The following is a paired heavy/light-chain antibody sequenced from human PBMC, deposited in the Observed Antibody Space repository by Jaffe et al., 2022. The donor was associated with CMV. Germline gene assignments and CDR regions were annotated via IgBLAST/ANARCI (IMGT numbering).Light chain of an antibody. J-gene: IGKJ5*01. CDR1: QSVLYSSNNKNY. Sequence: DIVMTQSPDSLAVSLGERATINCKSSQSVLYSSNNKNYLAWYQQKPGQPPKLLIYWASTRESGVPDRFSGSGSGTDFTLTISSLQAEDVAVYYCQQYYSTPPITFGQGTRLEIK. CDR3: QQYYSTPPIT. V-gene: IGKV4-1*01. CDR2: WAS.
Heavy chain of an antibody. D-gene: IGHD3-3*01. CDR3: ARTGFDDFWSGYSRRGHTHFDY. J-gene: IGHJ4*02. CDR1: GYTFTSYA. Sequence: QVQLVQSGAEVKKPGASVKVSCKASGYTFTSYAMHWVRQAPGQRLEWMGWINAGNGNTKYSQKFQGRVTITRDTSASTAYMELSSLRSEDTAVYYCARTGFDDFWSGYSRRGHTHFDYWGQGTLVTVSS. CDR2: INAGNGNT. V-gene: IGHV1-3*01.